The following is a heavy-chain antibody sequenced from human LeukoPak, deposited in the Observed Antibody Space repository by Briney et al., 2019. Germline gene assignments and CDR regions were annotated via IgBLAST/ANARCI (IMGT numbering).Heavy chain of an antibody. V-gene: IGHV4-39*01. CDR2: IYYSGST. Sequence: SETLSLTCTVSGVSISTAAYFWGWIRQPPGKGLEWIGSIYYSGSTYSNPSLKSRVTISVDTSRSQFSLKLSSVTAADTAVYYCARTRYCSSASCGSYGMDVWGQGTTVTVSS. D-gene: IGHD2-2*01. CDR3: ARTRYCSSASCGSYGMDV. J-gene: IGHJ6*02. CDR1: GVSISTAAYF.